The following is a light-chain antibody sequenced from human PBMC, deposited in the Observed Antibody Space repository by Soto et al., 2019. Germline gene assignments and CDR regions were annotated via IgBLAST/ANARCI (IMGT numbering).Light chain of an antibody. CDR3: QQYNNWPRT. V-gene: IGKV3D-15*01. J-gene: IGKJ1*01. Sequence: TVMTQSPATLSVSPGARATLSCRASQSVSSTLAWSQQKPGQAPRLLIYGASTRATGIPARFSGSGSGTEFTLSISSLQSEDSAVYYCQQYNNWPRTFGQGTKVDIK. CDR2: GAS. CDR1: QSVSST.